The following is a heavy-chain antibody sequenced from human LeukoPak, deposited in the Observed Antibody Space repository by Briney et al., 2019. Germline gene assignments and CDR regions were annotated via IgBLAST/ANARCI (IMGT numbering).Heavy chain of an antibody. CDR2: IYYSGST. D-gene: IGHD6-13*01. J-gene: IGHJ5*02. Sequence: LETLSLTCTVSGGSIGSTNYYWGWIRQPPGKGLEWIANIYYSGSTYYNPSLKSRVTISVDTSKNQFSLRLNSVAAADTAVYYCARKGGGQLVNTRRWFDPWGQGTLVTVSS. V-gene: IGHV4-39*01. CDR1: GGSIGSTNYY. CDR3: ARKGGGQLVNTRRWFDP.